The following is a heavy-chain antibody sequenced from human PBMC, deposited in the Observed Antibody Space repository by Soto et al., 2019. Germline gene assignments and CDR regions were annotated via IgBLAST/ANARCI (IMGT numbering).Heavy chain of an antibody. CDR3: AGDRWAVAGTFAPVVYYYYGMDV. Sequence: PSETLSLTCAVYGGSFSGYYWSWIRQPPGKGLEWIGEINHSGSTNYNPSLKSRVTISVDTSKNQFSLKLSSVTAADTAVHYCAGDRWAVAGTFAPVVYYYYGMDVWGQGTTVTVSS. CDR2: INHSGST. V-gene: IGHV4-34*01. CDR1: GGSFSGYY. J-gene: IGHJ6*02. D-gene: IGHD6-19*01.